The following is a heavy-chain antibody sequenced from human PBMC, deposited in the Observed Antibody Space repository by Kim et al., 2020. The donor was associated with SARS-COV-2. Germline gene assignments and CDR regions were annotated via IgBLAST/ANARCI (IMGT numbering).Heavy chain of an antibody. Sequence: GGSLRLSCAASGFTFSSYWMHWVRQAPGKGLVWVSRINSDGSSTSYADSVKGRFTISRDNAKNTLYLQMNSLRAEDTAVYYCARTPHYDILTGFDYWGQGTLVTVSS. V-gene: IGHV3-74*01. CDR2: INSDGSST. CDR1: GFTFSSYW. D-gene: IGHD3-9*01. J-gene: IGHJ4*02. CDR3: ARTPHYDILTGFDY.